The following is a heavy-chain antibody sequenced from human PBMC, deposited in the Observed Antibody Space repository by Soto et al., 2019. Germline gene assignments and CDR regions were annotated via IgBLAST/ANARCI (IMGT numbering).Heavy chain of an antibody. D-gene: IGHD2-15*01. CDR2: FDPEDGET. J-gene: IGHJ4*02. CDR3: ATGGYCSGGSCYRAGFDY. Sequence: ASATGSFNGSGSTLTEVSMHWGRQAPGKGLEWMGGFDPEDGETIYAQKFQGRVTMTEDTSTDTAYMELSSLRSEDTAVYYCATGGYCSGGSCYRAGFDYWGQGTLVTSPQ. V-gene: IGHV1-24*01. CDR1: GSTLTEVS.